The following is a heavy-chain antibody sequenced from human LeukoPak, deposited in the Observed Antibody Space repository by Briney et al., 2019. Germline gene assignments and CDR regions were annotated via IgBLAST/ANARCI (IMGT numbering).Heavy chain of an antibody. J-gene: IGHJ2*01. Sequence: GGSLRLSCAPSGFTFSSYWMHWARHAPGKGLVWVSPINPDGTVTTSAHSVKGRFTISRDNAKSTLYLQMNSLRVEDTAVYYCVRDSPSGFFDLWGRGTLVTVSS. V-gene: IGHV3-74*01. CDR1: GFTFSSYW. CDR3: VRDSPSGFFDL. D-gene: IGHD6-19*01. CDR2: INPDGTVT.